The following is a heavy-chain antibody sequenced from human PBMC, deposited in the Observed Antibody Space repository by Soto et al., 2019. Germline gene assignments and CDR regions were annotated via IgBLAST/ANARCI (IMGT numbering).Heavy chain of an antibody. CDR2: ITGRGGST. J-gene: IGHJ6*02. CDR3: ARASYCSSTSCLEDV. V-gene: IGHV3-23*01. Sequence: EVHLLESGGGLVQPGGSLRLSCAASGFSFSSYDMSWVRQAPGKGLEWVSSITGRGGSTYYADSVKGRFTISRDNSKNTLYLQMISLRVEDTAVYYCARASYCSSTSCLEDVWGQGTTVSVSS. D-gene: IGHD2-2*01. CDR1: GFSFSSYD.